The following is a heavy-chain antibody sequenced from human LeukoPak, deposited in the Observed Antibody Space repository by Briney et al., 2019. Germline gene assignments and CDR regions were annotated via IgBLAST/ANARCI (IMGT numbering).Heavy chain of an antibody. CDR1: GFTFSSYS. CDR3: AKVPFGYYDSGGYRYYYYYYMDV. CDR2: ISSSSSYI. J-gene: IGHJ6*03. Sequence: PGGSLRLSCAASGFTFSSYSMNWVRQAPGKGLEWVSSISSSSSYIYYADSVKGRFTISRDNAKNSLYLQMNSLRAEDTAVYYCAKVPFGYYDSGGYRYYYYYYMDVWGKGTTVTISS. D-gene: IGHD3-22*01. V-gene: IGHV3-21*01.